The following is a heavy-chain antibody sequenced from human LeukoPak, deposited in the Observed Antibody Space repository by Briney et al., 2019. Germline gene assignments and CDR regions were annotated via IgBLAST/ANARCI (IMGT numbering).Heavy chain of an antibody. V-gene: IGHV1-18*01. CDR3: ARDSAHIVVVPVVIPPGLDNWFDP. D-gene: IGHD2-2*01. J-gene: IGHJ5*02. Sequence: ASVKVSCKASGYTFTNYGISWVRQAPGQGLEWMGWISAYSGNTNYAQNLQGRVTMTTDTSTSTAYMELRSLRAEDTAVYYCARDSAHIVVVPVVIPPGLDNWFDPWGQGTLVTVSS. CDR1: GYTFTNYG. CDR2: ISAYSGNT.